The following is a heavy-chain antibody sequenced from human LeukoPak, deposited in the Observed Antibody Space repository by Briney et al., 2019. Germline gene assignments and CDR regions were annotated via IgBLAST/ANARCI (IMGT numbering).Heavy chain of an antibody. V-gene: IGHV3-11*06. CDR2: ISSSSSYI. J-gene: IGHJ3*02. Sequence: GGSLRLSCAASGFTFSDYYMSWIRQAPGKGLEWVSSISSSSSYIYYADSVKGRFTISRDNAKNSLYLQMNSLRAEDTAVYYCARALYGDYPNDAFDIWGQGTMVTVSS. D-gene: IGHD4-17*01. CDR3: ARALYGDYPNDAFDI. CDR1: GFTFSDYY.